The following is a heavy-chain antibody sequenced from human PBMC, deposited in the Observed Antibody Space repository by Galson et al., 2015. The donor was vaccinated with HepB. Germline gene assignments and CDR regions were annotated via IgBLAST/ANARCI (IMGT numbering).Heavy chain of an antibody. J-gene: IGHJ4*02. V-gene: IGHV3-66*02. CDR2: IYSGGST. D-gene: IGHD6-19*01. Sequence: SLRLSCAASGFTVSSNSMSWVRQAPGKGLEWVSVIYSGGSTFYADSVKGRFTIPRDASQNTLFLQMNSLTTEDTAVYYCVREGYSSGRAPAFDYWGQGTLVTVSS. CDR3: VREGYSSGRAPAFDY. CDR1: GFTVSSNS.